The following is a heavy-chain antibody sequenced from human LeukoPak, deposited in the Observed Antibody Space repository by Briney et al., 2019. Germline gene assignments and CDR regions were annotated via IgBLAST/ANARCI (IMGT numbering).Heavy chain of an antibody. V-gene: IGHV3-74*01. Sequence: PGGSLRLSCAASGFTFGSYWMHWVRQAPGKGLVWVSRINSDGSSTSYADSVKGRFTISRDNAKNTLYLQMNSLRAEDTAVYYCARQEAVGIAAAGDYGYWGQGTLVTVSS. CDR2: INSDGSST. CDR3: ARQEAVGIAAAGDYGY. J-gene: IGHJ4*02. CDR1: GFTFGSYW. D-gene: IGHD6-13*01.